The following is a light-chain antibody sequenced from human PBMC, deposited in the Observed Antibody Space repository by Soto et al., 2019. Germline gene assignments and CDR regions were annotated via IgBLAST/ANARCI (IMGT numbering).Light chain of an antibody. Sequence: QSALTQPASVSGSPGQSITISCSGTSSDVGAYNYVSWYQQHPAKAPKVMIYDVSNRPSGVSNRFSGSKSGNTASLTISGLQAEDEADYYCYSYTSSSTYVFGTGTKPPS. CDR2: DVS. V-gene: IGLV2-14*01. CDR1: SSDVGAYNY. CDR3: YSYTSSSTYV. J-gene: IGLJ1*01.